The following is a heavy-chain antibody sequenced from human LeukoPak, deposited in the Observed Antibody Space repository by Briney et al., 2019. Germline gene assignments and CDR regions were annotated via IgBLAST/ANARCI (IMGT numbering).Heavy chain of an antibody. CDR2: IGGSGDST. J-gene: IGHJ5*02. D-gene: IGHD3-9*01. CDR1: GLTFSNSV. V-gene: IGHV3-23*01. CDR3: AKLPTGYPNWFDP. Sequence: GGSLRLSCAASGLTFSNSVMGWVRQAPGKGLEWVSAIGGSGDSTYYTDSVTGRFTISRDNSKNTLYLQMNSLRAEDTALYYCAKLPTGYPNWFDPWGQGTLVTVSS.